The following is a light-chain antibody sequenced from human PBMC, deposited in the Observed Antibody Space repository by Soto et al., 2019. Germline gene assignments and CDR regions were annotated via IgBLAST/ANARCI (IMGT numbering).Light chain of an antibody. V-gene: IGKV3-20*01. Sequence: EIVLTQCPGTLSLSPGERATLSCRTSQSVDNNYLAWYQQKRGRAPTLLIYGASSRATGIPERFSGSGSGTDFTLTISRLEPEDVAMYYCHQYGGSVFAFGPGTKVDLK. J-gene: IGKJ3*01. CDR1: QSVDNNY. CDR3: HQYGGSVFA. CDR2: GAS.